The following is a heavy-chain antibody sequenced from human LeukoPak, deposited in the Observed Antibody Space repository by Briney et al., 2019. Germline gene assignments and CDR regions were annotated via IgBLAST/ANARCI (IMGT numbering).Heavy chain of an antibody. J-gene: IGHJ4*02. V-gene: IGHV3-7*01. CDR1: GFTFSRSW. CDR2: IKEDGSEK. Sequence: GGSLKLSCAASGFTFSRSWRTWARQTPGKGLQWAANIKEDGSEKYYVDSVKGRFTISRDNAKNSLYLQMNSLRAEDTAVYYCATDVGADWGQGTLVTVSS. CDR3: ATDVGAD.